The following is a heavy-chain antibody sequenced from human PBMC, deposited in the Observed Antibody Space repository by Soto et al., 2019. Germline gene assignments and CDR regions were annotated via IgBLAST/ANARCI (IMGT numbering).Heavy chain of an antibody. J-gene: IGHJ6*02. D-gene: IGHD4-17*01. V-gene: IGHV4-4*07. CDR3: ARLFTVTTDYYFGMDV. CDR1: GGSISGSY. Sequence: VQLRESGPGLVKPSETLSLSCTVSGGSISGSYWSWVRQPAGKGLEWIGRIYSSGSANYNPSLNSRLTMSLDTSKNQFSLKLRSVTAADKAIYYCARLFTVTTDYYFGMDVWGQGTTVTVSS. CDR2: IYSSGSA.